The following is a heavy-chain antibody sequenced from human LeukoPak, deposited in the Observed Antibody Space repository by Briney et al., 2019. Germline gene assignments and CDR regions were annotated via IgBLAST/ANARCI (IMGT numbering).Heavy chain of an antibody. J-gene: IGHJ3*02. CDR2: IYYSGST. CDR1: GGSMSPYH. D-gene: IGHD6-19*01. V-gene: IGHV4-59*01. CDR3: ARERSSGWYHDAFDI. Sequence: SETLSLTCTVSGGSMSPYHWGWIRQPPGKGLEWTGYIYYSGSTNYNPSLNSRVTISVDTSKNQFSLKLSSVTAADTAVYYCARERSSGWYHDAFDIWGQGTMVTVSS.